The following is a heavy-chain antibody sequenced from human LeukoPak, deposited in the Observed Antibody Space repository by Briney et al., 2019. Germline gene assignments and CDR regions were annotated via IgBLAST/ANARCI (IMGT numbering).Heavy chain of an antibody. CDR3: ANHSSSRVSWI. V-gene: IGHV1-2*02. D-gene: IGHD6-13*01. Sequence: VASVKVSCKASGYTFTGYYIHWVRQAPGQGLEWMGWINPNSGGTKSAQRFQGRVTMSRDTSTSTAFMELSSLRSDDTAMYYCANHSSSRVSWIWGQGTMVTVSS. CDR1: GYTFTGYY. CDR2: INPNSGGT. J-gene: IGHJ3*02.